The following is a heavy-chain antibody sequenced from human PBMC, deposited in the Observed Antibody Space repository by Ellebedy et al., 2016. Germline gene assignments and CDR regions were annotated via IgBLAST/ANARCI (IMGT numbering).Heavy chain of an antibody. V-gene: IGHV4-4*07. Sequence: SETLSLXXIVSGVSISSHYWNWIRQPAGKALEWVGRIYSSGHTNYNPSLQSRVTMSMDTSQNHFSLKLNSVTAADTAVYYCARGANNWFDPWGQGTLVTVSS. CDR2: IYSSGHT. J-gene: IGHJ5*02. CDR3: ARGANNWFDP. CDR1: GVSISSHY.